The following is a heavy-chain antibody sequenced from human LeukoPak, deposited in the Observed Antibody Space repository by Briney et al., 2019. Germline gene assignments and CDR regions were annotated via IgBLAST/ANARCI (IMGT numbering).Heavy chain of an antibody. CDR2: IYYSGST. Sequence: SETLSLTCTVSGGSISSYYWSWIRQPPGKGLDWIGDIYYSGSTNYNPSLKSRVTISVDTSKNQFSLRLSSVTAADTAVYYSARLASGSYGPLTPLDYWGQGTLVTVSS. J-gene: IGHJ4*02. D-gene: IGHD1-26*01. CDR1: GGSISSYY. CDR3: ARLASGSYGPLTPLDY. V-gene: IGHV4-59*08.